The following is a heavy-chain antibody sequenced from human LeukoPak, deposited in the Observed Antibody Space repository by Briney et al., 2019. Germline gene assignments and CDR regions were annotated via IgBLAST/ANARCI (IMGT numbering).Heavy chain of an antibody. V-gene: IGHV3-13*01. D-gene: IGHD6-25*01. Sequence: PGGSLRLSCAASGFTFSSYDMHWVRQATGKGLEWVSAIGTAGDTYYPGSVKGRFTISRENAKNSLYLQMNSLRAGDTAVYYCARESIVAGAFDIWGQGTMVTVSS. CDR1: GFTFSSYD. J-gene: IGHJ3*02. CDR3: ARESIVAGAFDI. CDR2: IGTAGDT.